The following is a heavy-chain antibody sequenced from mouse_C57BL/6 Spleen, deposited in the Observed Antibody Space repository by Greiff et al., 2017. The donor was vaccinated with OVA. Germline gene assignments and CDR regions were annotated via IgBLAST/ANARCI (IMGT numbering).Heavy chain of an antibody. Sequence: DVQLVESGGGLVKPGGSLKLSCAASGFTFSDHGMHWVRQAPEKGLEWVAYISSGSSTIYYADTVKGRFTISRDNAKNTLFLQMTSLRSEDTAMYDCARPNLGYYFDYWGQGTTLTVSS. V-gene: IGHV5-17*01. J-gene: IGHJ2*01. CDR3: ARPNLGYYFDY. CDR1: GFTFSDHG. CDR2: ISSGSSTI.